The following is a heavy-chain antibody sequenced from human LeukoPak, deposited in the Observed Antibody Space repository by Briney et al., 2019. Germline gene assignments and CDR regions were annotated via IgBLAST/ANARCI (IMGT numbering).Heavy chain of an antibody. CDR2: IYNSGST. D-gene: IGHD4-23*01. CDR1: GGSISSNNW. CDR3: ARSGNSWYFDL. V-gene: IGHV4-4*02. J-gene: IGHJ2*01. Sequence: SGTLSLTCAVSGGSISSNNWWSWVRQTPGKGLEWIGEIYNSGSTNYNPSLKSRVTISVDKSKNQFSLRLSSVTAADTAVYYCARSGNSWYFDLWGRGTLVTVSS.